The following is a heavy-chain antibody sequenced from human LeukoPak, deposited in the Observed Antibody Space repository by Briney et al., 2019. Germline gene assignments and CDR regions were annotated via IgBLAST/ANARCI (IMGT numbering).Heavy chain of an antibody. V-gene: IGHV3-23*01. CDR3: AKDRRPDGVYGLDY. CDR2: FIYSGGGT. D-gene: IGHD5/OR15-5a*01. CDR1: GFIFSNYA. J-gene: IGHJ4*02. Sequence: GASLRLTCAASGFIFSNYAMNWVRQAPGKGLEWVSFIYSGGGTKYADSVRGRFTISRDNSRNTLYLQMSSLRSEDTAVYYCAKDRRPDGVYGLDYWGQGTLVTVSS.